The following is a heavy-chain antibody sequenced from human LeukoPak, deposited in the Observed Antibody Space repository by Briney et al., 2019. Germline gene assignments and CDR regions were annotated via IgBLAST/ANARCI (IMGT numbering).Heavy chain of an antibody. Sequence: GGSLRLSCAASGFTFSSYGMHWVRQAPGKGLEWVAVIWYDGSNKYYADSVKGRFTISRDNSKNTLYLQMNSLRAEDTAVYYCARRVVTATAHDVFDIWGQGTMVTVSS. CDR3: ARRVVTATAHDVFDI. D-gene: IGHD2-21*02. J-gene: IGHJ3*02. CDR1: GFTFSSYG. CDR2: IWYDGSNK. V-gene: IGHV3-33*01.